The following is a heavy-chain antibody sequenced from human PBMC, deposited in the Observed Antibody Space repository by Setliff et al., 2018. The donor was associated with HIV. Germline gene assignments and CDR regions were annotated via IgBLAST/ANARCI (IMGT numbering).Heavy chain of an antibody. CDR3: ARGETSWYGLNWFDP. CDR2: IYTSGST. CDR1: GGSISSGSYY. Sequence: PSETLSLTCTVSGGSISSGSYYWSWIRQPAGKGLEWIGRIYTSGSTSYNPSLKSRVTISSDTPKNQFSLKLSSVTATDTAVYYCARGETSWYGLNWFDPWGQGTLVTVSS. D-gene: IGHD6-13*01. J-gene: IGHJ5*02. V-gene: IGHV4-61*02.